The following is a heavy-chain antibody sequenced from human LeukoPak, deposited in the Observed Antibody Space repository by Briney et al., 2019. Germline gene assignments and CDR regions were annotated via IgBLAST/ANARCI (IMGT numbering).Heavy chain of an antibody. CDR1: GNSISSYY. J-gene: IGHJ4*02. V-gene: IGHV4-59*05. Sequence: SETLSLTCTVSGNSISSYYWNWIRQPPGKGLEWIGSIYYSGSTYYNPSLKSRVTISVDTSKNQFSLKLSSVTAADTAVYYCARWNLAYCGGDCYANTYYFDYWGQGTLVTVSS. D-gene: IGHD2-21*02. CDR2: IYYSGST. CDR3: ARWNLAYCGGDCYANTYYFDY.